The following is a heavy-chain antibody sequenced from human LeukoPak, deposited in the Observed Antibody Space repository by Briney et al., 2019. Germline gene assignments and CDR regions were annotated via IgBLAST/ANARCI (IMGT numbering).Heavy chain of an antibody. V-gene: IGHV3-11*01. CDR2: ISSSGSTI. Sequence: GGSLRLSCAASGFTFSDYYMSWIRQAPGKGLEWVSYISSSGSTIYYPDSVKGRFTISRDNAKNSLYLQMNSLRAEDTAVYYCARDITSLSASFDYWGQGTLVTVSS. D-gene: IGHD3-10*01. J-gene: IGHJ4*02. CDR3: ARDITSLSASFDY. CDR1: GFTFSDYY.